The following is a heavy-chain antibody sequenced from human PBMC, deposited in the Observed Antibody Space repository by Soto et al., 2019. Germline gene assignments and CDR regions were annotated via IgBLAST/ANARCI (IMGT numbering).Heavy chain of an antibody. V-gene: IGHV3-9*01. CDR2: ITWNSGKI. CDR3: VKDSYADFHRVLSTAEYFFDY. J-gene: IGHJ4*01. CDR1: GFPFDDYV. D-gene: IGHD2-15*01. Sequence: GVTLRLSCTASGFPFDDYVMQWVGPGRDRGLEWVSGITWNSGKIAYADSVKGRFTIARDDDNNSLYLQMNSLRPEDTALYYCVKDSYADFHRVLSTAEYFFDYWGKGTLVTVSS.